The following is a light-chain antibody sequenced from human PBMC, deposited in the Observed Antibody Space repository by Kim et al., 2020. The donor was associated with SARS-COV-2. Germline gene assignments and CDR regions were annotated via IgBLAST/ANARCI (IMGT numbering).Light chain of an antibody. CDR3: QQRSNWYT. CDR1: QSIGSS. V-gene: IGKV3-11*01. J-gene: IGKJ2*01. CDR2: DAF. Sequence: PGESATLSCRDSQSIGSSLAWYQHKPGQAPRLLIYDAFNRATGIPARFSGSGSGTDFTLTISSLEPEDFAVYYCQQRSNWYTFGQGTKLEIK.